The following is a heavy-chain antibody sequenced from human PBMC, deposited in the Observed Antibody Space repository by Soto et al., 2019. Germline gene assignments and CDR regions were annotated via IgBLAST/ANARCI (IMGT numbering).Heavy chain of an antibody. CDR3: ARKKGDTFDI. CDR2: ISSSGTYT. Sequence: EVPLVESGGGLAKPGGSLRLSCAASGFTFSSYTMNWVRQAPGKGLEWVSFISSSGTYTYYADSLKGRFTISRDNAKDSLYLQMNSLRAEDTAVYYCARKKGDTFDIWGQGTMVTVSS. J-gene: IGHJ3*02. CDR1: GFTFSSYT. V-gene: IGHV3-21*01.